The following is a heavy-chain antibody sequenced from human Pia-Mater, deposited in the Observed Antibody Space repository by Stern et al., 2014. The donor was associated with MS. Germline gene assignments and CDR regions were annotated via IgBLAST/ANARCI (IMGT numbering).Heavy chain of an antibody. J-gene: IGHJ4*02. Sequence: QLQLQESGPGLVKPSQTLSLTCTVSGDSISSGNYYWSWIRQPAGKGLEWIGRIYSSGTTYYNPSLRSRVTISIDTSNTHFPLKLTSVTATDTAVYYCATQGRALAPDWGQGTLVTVSS. CDR3: ATQGRALAPD. CDR2: IYSSGTT. V-gene: IGHV4-61*02. CDR1: GDSISSGNYY.